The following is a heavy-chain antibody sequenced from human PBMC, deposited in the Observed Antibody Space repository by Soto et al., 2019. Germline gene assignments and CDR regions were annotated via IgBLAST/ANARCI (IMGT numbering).Heavy chain of an antibody. D-gene: IGHD1-26*01. J-gene: IGHJ5*02. CDR1: GFTFSDHQ. CDR2: SRNKANSYTT. CDR3: ARVVGAPNWFDP. Sequence: EVQLVESGGGLVQPGGSLRLSCAASGFTFSDHQMDWVRQDPGEGLEWVGRSRNKANSYTTEYAASVKGRFTISRDDSKNSLYLQMNSLKIADTAVYYCARVVGAPNWFDPWGQGTLVTVSS. V-gene: IGHV3-72*01.